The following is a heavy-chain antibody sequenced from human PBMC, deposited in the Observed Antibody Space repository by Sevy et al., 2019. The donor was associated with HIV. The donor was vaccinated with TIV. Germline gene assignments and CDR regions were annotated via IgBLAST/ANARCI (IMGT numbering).Heavy chain of an antibody. J-gene: IGHJ2*01. V-gene: IGHV3-23*01. CDR3: AKDGGYSSGWYELGYFDL. CDR2: ISGSGGST. CDR1: GFTFSSYA. Sequence: GGSLRLSCAASGFTFSSYAMSWVRQAPGKGLEWVSAISGSGGSTYYADSVKGRFTISRDNSKNTLYLQMNSLRAEDTAVYYCAKDGGYSSGWYELGYFDLWGRGTVVTVSS. D-gene: IGHD6-19*01.